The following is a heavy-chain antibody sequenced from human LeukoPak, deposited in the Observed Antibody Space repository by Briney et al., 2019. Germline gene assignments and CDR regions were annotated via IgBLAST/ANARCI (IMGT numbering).Heavy chain of an antibody. CDR3: SKAGGFSPTREWFDP. CDR2: VSCSGGTT. CDR1: GFTFSSYA. J-gene: IGHJ5*02. V-gene: IGHV3-23*01. Sequence: GGSLRLSCAASGFTFSSYAMSWVRQAPGKGLDWVSAVSCSGGTTYYADSVKGRFIISRDKSKNTLYLQMNSLRAEDTAVYFCSKAGGFSPTREWFDPWGQGTLVTVSS. D-gene: IGHD3-10*01.